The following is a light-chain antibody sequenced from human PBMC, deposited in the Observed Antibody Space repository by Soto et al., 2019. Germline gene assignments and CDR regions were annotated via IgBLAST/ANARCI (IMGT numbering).Light chain of an antibody. CDR1: SSNIGAGYD. V-gene: IGLV1-40*01. J-gene: IGLJ1*01. Sequence: ALTQPPSVSGAPGQRVTISCTGSSSNIGAGYDVHWYQQLPGTAPKLLIYGNSNRPSGVPDRFSGSKSGTSASLAITGLQAEDEADYYCQSYDSSLSVAYVFGTGTKVTVL. CDR3: QSYDSSLSVAYV. CDR2: GNS.